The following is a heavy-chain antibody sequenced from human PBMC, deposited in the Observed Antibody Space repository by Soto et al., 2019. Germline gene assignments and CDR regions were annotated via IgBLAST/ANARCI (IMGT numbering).Heavy chain of an antibody. V-gene: IGHV4-31*03. D-gene: IGHD5-12*01. J-gene: IGHJ5*02. Sequence: SETLSLTCTVSGVSISSGGYYWSWIRQHPGKGLEWIGYIYYSGSTYYNPSLKSRITISTDTSKNQFSLKLSSVTAADTAFYYCAGARSGEYSAYDGPDLAPWGQGTLVTVSS. CDR3: AGARSGEYSAYDGPDLAP. CDR1: GVSISSGGYY. CDR2: IYYSGST.